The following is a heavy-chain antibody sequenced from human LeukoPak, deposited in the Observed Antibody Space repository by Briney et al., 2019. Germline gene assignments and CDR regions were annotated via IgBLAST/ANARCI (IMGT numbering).Heavy chain of an antibody. D-gene: IGHD1-20*01. CDR2: ISYDGSNK. V-gene: IGHV3-30-3*01. CDR1: GFTFSSYA. J-gene: IGHJ4*02. Sequence: PGRSLRLSCAASGFTFSSYAMHWVRQAPGKGLEWVAVISYDGSNKYYADSVKGRFTISRDNSKNTLYLQMNSLGAEDTAVYYCASGGITGPSGEGPTDFDYWGQGTLVTISS. CDR3: ASGGITGPSGEGPTDFDY.